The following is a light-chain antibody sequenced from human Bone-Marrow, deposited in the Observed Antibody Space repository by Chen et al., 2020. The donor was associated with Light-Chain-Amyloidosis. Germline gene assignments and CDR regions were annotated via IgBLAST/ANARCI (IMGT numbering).Light chain of an antibody. V-gene: IGKV4-1*01. J-gene: IGKJ2*02. Sequence: DIVMTQSPDSLAVSLGERATITCKSSQSVLYSPSNQNYLAWYQQKPGQPPKLIIYWASNRNSGVPDRFSGSGSGTEFTLTISSLHAEDVAVYYCQQYYTTLPCTFGQGTKVEIK. CDR3: QQYYTTLPCT. CDR1: QSVLYSPSNQNY. CDR2: WAS.